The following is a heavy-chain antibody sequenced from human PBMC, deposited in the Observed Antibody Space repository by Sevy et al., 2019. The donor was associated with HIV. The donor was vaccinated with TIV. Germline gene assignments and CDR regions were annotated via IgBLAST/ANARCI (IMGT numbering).Heavy chain of an antibody. D-gene: IGHD2-15*01. J-gene: IGHJ6*02. Sequence: SETLSLTFVVSGYSISSGYYWGWVRQPPGKGLQWIGNIYHRGNTYYNPSLQSRATLSVETSKNQFSLKMTSVTATDTAVYYCVRGSGGDRLDYYGLDVWGQGTTVTVSS. CDR1: GYSISSGYY. CDR2: IYHRGNT. CDR3: VRGSGGDRLDYYGLDV. V-gene: IGHV4-38-2*01.